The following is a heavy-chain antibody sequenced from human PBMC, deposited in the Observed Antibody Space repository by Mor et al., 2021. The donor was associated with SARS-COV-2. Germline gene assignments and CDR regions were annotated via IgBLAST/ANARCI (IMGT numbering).Heavy chain of an antibody. V-gene: IGHV5-51*01. D-gene: IGHD3-10*01. CDR2: IYPGDSDT. Sequence: EWMGIIYPGDSDTRYSPSFQGQVTISADKSISTAYLQWSSLKASDTAMYYCVCRGVNAMDVWGQGTTVTVSS. CDR3: VCRGVNAMDV. J-gene: IGHJ6*02.